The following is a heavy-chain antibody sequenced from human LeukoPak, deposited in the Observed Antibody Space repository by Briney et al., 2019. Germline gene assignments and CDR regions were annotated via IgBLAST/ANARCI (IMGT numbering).Heavy chain of an antibody. V-gene: IGHV1-18*01. D-gene: IGHD2-2*01. Sequence: GASVEVSCKASGYRFTSYGISWARQAPGQGLEWMGWISGYNGNTNYAQKLQGRVTMTTDTSTSTAYMELRSLRSDDTAVYYCAREYCSTTRCYMADYWGQGTLVTVPA. CDR3: AREYCSTTRCYMADY. CDR2: ISGYNGNT. J-gene: IGHJ4*02. CDR1: GYRFTSYG.